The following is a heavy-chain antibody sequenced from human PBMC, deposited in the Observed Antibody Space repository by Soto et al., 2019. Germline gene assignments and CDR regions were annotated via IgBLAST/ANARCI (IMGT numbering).Heavy chain of an antibody. CDR3: AKTVWGWNYEKNFDY. Sequence: EVQLLESGGGLVQPGGSLRLSCAASGFTFSSYAMSWVRQAPGKGLEWVSAISGSGGSTYYADSVKGRFTISRDNSKNTLYLQMNSLRAEDTAVYYYAKTVWGWNYEKNFDYWGQGTLVTVSS. D-gene: IGHD1-7*01. CDR1: GFTFSSYA. V-gene: IGHV3-23*01. J-gene: IGHJ4*02. CDR2: ISGSGGST.